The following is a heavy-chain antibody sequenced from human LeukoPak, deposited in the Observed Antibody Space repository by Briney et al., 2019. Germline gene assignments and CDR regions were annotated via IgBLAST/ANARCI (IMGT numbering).Heavy chain of an antibody. V-gene: IGHV3-30*18. D-gene: IGHD2-8*01. CDR2: ISYDGSNK. J-gene: IGHJ4*02. Sequence: QPGGSLRLSCAASGFTFSSYGMHWVRQAPAKGLEWVAVISYDGSNKYYADSVKGRFTISRDNSKNTLYLQMNSLRAEDTAVYYCAKDGFCTNGVCSFDYWGQGTLVTVSS. CDR3: AKDGFCTNGVCSFDY. CDR1: GFTFSSYG.